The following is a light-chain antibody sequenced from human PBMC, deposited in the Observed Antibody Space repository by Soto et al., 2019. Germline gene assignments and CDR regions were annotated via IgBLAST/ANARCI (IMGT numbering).Light chain of an antibody. Sequence: DIQLTQSPSFLSASVGDRVTITCRASQGISQGLSTYLAWYQHKPGKAPKLLIYDESTLQSGVPSRFSGSGSGTEFTLTISSLQPEDFVTYYCQQLNTYPFSFGGGTQVEIK. CDR2: DES. V-gene: IGKV1-9*01. CDR1: QGISQGLSTY. J-gene: IGKJ4*01. CDR3: QQLNTYPFS.